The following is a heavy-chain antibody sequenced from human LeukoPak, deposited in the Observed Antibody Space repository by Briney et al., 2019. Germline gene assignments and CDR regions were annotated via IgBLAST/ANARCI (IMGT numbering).Heavy chain of an antibody. V-gene: IGHV1-24*01. Sequence: ASVKVSCKVSGYTLTELSMHWVRQAPGKGLEWMGRFDPEDGETIYAQKFQGRVTMTEDTSTDTAYMELSSLRSEDTAMYYCAIDTRAKGRWEIRYSGYVLVDSFDIWGRGTMVTVSS. CDR2: FDPEDGET. CDR1: GYTLTELS. D-gene: IGHD5-12*01. J-gene: IGHJ3*02. CDR3: AIDTRAKGRWEIRYSGYVLVDSFDI.